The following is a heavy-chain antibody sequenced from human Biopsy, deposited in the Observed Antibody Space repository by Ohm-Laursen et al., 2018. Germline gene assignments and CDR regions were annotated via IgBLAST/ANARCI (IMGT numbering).Heavy chain of an antibody. V-gene: IGHV4-34*01. CDR3: ARVPLPGIGAAYQGRFLYGMDV. CDR2: ITQSGST. D-gene: IGHD6-13*01. J-gene: IGHJ6*02. Sequence: SETLSLTCAVYGGSFNGYFWSWNRQPPGKGLEWIGDITQSGSTNYSPSLKSRVTISVDTAKKQFSLSLRSVTAADTAVYYCARVPLPGIGAAYQGRFLYGMDVWGQGTTVSVSS. CDR1: GGSFNGYF.